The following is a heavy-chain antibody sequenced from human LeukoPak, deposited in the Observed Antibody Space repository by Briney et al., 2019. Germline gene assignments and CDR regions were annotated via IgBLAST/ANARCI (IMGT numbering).Heavy chain of an antibody. CDR2: INPSGGST. J-gene: IGHJ3*02. CDR3: ARALERPDAFDI. D-gene: IGHD1-1*01. Sequence: ASVKVSCKASGYTFTSYYMHWVRQAPGQGVEWVGIINPSGGSTSYAQKFQGRVTMTRDTSTSTVYMELSSLRSEDTAVYYCARALERPDAFDIWGQGTMVTVSS. V-gene: IGHV1-46*01. CDR1: GYTFTSYY.